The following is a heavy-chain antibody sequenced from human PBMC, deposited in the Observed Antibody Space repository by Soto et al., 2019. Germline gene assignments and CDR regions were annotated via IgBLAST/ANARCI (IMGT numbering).Heavy chain of an antibody. Sequence: EVQLLESGGGLVQPGRSLRLSCAASGFTFSSYAMSWVRQAPGKGLEWVSAISGSGGDTYSADSVKGRFTSSRDNSKNTLHLQMNSLRAEDTAVYYCANDRDRSSWYYYYYGMDVWGQGTTVTVSS. CDR3: ANDRDRSSWYYYYYGMDV. CDR1: GFTFSSYA. CDR2: ISGSGGDT. J-gene: IGHJ6*02. D-gene: IGHD6-13*01. V-gene: IGHV3-23*01.